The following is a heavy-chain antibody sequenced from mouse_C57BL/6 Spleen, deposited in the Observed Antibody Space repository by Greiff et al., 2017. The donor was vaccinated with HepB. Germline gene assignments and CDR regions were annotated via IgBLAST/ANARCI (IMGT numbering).Heavy chain of an antibody. D-gene: IGHD2-1*01. Sequence: EVQLQQSGPELVKPGASVKISCKASGYTFTDYYMNWVKQSNGKSLEWIGDINPNNGGTSYNQKFKGKATLTVDKSSSTAYMELRSLTSEDSAVYYCARGGFYYGNYVGYFDVWGTGTTVTVSS. CDR1: GYTFTDYY. V-gene: IGHV1-26*01. J-gene: IGHJ1*03. CDR2: INPNNGGT. CDR3: ARGGFYYGNYVGYFDV.